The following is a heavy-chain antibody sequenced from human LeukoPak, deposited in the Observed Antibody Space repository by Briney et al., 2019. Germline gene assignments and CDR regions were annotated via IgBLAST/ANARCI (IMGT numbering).Heavy chain of an antibody. Sequence: ASVKVSCKASGYTFTGYYMHWVRQAPGQGLEWMGWINPNTGGTNYAQKFQGRVTMTRDTSISTAYMELSRLRSDDTAVYYCARVRYSSSWPDAFDIWGQGTIVTVSS. D-gene: IGHD6-13*01. CDR2: INPNTGGT. CDR3: ARVRYSSSWPDAFDI. J-gene: IGHJ3*02. V-gene: IGHV1-2*02. CDR1: GYTFTGYY.